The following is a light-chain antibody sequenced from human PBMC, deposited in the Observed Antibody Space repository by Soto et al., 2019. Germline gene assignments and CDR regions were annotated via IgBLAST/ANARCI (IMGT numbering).Light chain of an antibody. V-gene: IGKV3-20*01. J-gene: IGKJ1*01. CDR3: QQYGNSRGT. Sequence: IVLTQSPVTLSLSRGERATLSCSSSQSVSSIYLAWYQQKPGQAPRLLIYNASSRATGIPDRFSGSGSGTDFTLTINRLEPEDFAVYYCQQYGNSRGTFGQGTKVDIK. CDR1: QSVSSIY. CDR2: NAS.